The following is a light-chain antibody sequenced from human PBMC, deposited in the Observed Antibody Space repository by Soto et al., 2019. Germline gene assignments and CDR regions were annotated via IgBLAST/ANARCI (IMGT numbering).Light chain of an antibody. CDR3: GSYTRSSTLWV. J-gene: IGLJ2*01. CDR1: SSDVGGYNY. Sequence: QSALTQPASVSGSPGQSITISCTGSSSDVGGYNYVSWYQQHPGKAPKLMIYDVSNRPSGVSNRFSGSKSGNTASLTISGLQSEDEADSYCGSYTRSSTLWVFGGGTKLTVL. V-gene: IGLV2-14*01. CDR2: DVS.